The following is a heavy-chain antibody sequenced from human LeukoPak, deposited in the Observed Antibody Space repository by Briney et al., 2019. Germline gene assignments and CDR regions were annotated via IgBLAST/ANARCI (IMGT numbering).Heavy chain of an antibody. J-gene: IGHJ4*02. CDR2: ISYDGSNK. D-gene: IGHD4-17*01. Sequence: GGSLRLSCAASGFTFSSYGMHWVRQAPGKGLEWVAVISYDGSNKYYADSVKGRFAISRDNSKNTLYLQMNSLRAEDTAVYYCAKPLRTLDYWGQGTLVTVSS. CDR3: AKPLRTLDY. V-gene: IGHV3-30*18. CDR1: GFTFSSYG.